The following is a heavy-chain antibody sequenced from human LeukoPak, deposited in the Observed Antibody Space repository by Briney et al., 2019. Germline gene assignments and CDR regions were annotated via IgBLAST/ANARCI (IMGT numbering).Heavy chain of an antibody. CDR1: GGSISSSSYY. J-gene: IGHJ4*02. CDR2: IYYSGST. V-gene: IGHV4-39*02. D-gene: IGHD3-10*01. Sequence: TPSETLSLTCTVSGGSISSSSYYWGWIRQPPGKGLEWIGSIYYSGSTYYNPSLKSRVTISVDTSKNQFSLKLSSVTAADTAVYYCARDRGFDYWGQGTLVTVSS. CDR3: ARDRGFDY.